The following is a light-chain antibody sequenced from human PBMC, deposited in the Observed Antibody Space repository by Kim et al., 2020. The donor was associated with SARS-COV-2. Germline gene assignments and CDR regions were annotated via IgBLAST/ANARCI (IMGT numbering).Light chain of an antibody. CDR3: SSYAGSNNVV. J-gene: IGLJ2*01. CDR2: EVS. V-gene: IGLV2-8*01. Sequence: VTITCTGTSSDVGGYNDVSWYQQHPGNAPKLMFYEVSKRPSGVPDRFSGSKSGNTASLTVSGLQAEDEADYYCSSYAGSNNVVFGGGTQLTVL. CDR1: SSDVGGYND.